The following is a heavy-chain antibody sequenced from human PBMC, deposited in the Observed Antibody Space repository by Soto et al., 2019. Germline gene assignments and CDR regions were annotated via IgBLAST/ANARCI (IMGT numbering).Heavy chain of an antibody. D-gene: IGHD2-15*01. Sequence: EVHLVESGGGLVQPGGSLRLSCAVSGFTFGSYWMGWVRQAPGKGLEWVANVKEDGSATYYVNSVKGRFTISRDNVKNSLHLEMASLRAEDTAVYYCARDQWWEYGMDVWGQGTTVTVSS. CDR2: VKEDGSAT. CDR1: GFTFGSYW. J-gene: IGHJ6*02. V-gene: IGHV3-7*01. CDR3: ARDQWWEYGMDV.